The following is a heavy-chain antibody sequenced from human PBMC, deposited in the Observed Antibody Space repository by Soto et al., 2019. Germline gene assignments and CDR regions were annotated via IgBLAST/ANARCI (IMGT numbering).Heavy chain of an antibody. V-gene: IGHV3-23*01. J-gene: IGHJ4*02. CDR2: ITGSGRDT. CDR1: GFTFRNNV. D-gene: IGHD6-13*01. Sequence: GGSLRLSCAASGFTFRNNVLSWVRQAPGKGLDWVSGITGSGRDTYYADSVKGRFTISRDNSKNMVFLQMNSLRAEDTALYYCAKNGLDNSPAAIDSWGPGTLVTVSS. CDR3: AKNGLDNSPAAIDS.